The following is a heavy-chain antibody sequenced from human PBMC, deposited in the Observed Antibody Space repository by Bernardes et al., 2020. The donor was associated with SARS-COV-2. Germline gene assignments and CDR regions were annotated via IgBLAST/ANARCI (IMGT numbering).Heavy chain of an antibody. CDR3: AHRPSSGTYTAYFDY. V-gene: IGHV2-5*02. J-gene: IGHJ4*02. CDR1: GFSPSPSGVG. D-gene: IGHD6-19*01. Sequence: SAGTLRKPTQTLTLTFSFSGFSPSPSGVGVGWIRQPPGKALEWFALLYWDDDHRLSPPLKSRPTITKDTSKNQVVHTMTIMDPVDTATYYYAHRPSSGTYTAYFDYWGQGTLVTVSS. CDR2: LYWDDDH.